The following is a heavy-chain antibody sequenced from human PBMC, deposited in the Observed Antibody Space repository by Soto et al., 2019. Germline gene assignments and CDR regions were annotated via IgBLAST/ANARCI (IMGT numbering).Heavy chain of an antibody. V-gene: IGHV3-15*07. J-gene: IGHJ4*02. CDR2: IESKTDGGTT. Sequence: GGSLRLSCAASGFTFSNSWMNWVRQAPGKGLEWVCGIESKTDGGTTDYAATVKGRFTISTDDSQNKLYMQMNSLKTEDTAVSYCNTAFNHYWGQGTLVTVSS. CDR3: NTAFNHY. CDR1: GFTFSNSW.